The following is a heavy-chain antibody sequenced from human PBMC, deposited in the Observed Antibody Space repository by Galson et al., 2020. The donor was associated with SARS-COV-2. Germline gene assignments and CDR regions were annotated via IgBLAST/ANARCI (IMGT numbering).Heavy chain of an antibody. CDR3: ARSDAADTAMAWGSFDY. J-gene: IGHJ4*02. V-gene: IGHV3-66*02. CDR2: IYSGGST. Sequence: GGSLRLSCAASGFTVSSNYMSWVRQAPGKGLEWVSVIYSGGSTYYADSVKGRFTISRDNSKNTLYLQMNSLRAEDTAVYYCARSDAADTAMAWGSFDYLGQGTLVTVSS. D-gene: IGHD5-18*01. CDR1: GFTVSSNY.